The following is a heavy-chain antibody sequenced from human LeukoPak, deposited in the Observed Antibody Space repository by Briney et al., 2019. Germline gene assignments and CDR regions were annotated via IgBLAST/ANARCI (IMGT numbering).Heavy chain of an antibody. D-gene: IGHD6-13*01. Sequence: PGGSLRLSCAASGFTFTNYAMSWVRQAPGKGLAWVSAISGSGDSTYYADSVKGRFTISRDNSKNTLFLQMSSLRAEDTAVYYCANGAATAPFDYWGQGTLVTVSS. CDR3: ANGAATAPFDY. CDR2: ISGSGDST. CDR1: GFTFTNYA. V-gene: IGHV3-23*01. J-gene: IGHJ4*02.